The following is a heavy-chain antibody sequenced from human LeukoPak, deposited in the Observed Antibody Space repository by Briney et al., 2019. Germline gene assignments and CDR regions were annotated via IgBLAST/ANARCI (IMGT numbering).Heavy chain of an antibody. CDR1: GGSISGYY. J-gene: IGHJ3*01. Sequence: SETLSLTCTVSGGSISGYYWSWIRQPAGKGLEWIGRFYNSGSTKYNPSLKSRVTMSIDTSKNEFYLKLTSVTAAGTAVYYCXRXXXXXXXXWXXXXXXXVXXXXXXXXXYVW. V-gene: IGHV4-4*07. CDR3: XRXXXXXXXXWXXXXXXXVXXXXXXXXXYV. CDR2: FYNSGST.